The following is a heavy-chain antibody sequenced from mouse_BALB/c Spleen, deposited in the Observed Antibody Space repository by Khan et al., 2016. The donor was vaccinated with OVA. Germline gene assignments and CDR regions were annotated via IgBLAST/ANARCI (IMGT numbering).Heavy chain of an antibody. V-gene: IGHV14-3*02. CDR1: GFNIKDTY. CDR3: ATLDGNPFAY. D-gene: IGHD2-1*01. J-gene: IGHJ3*01. Sequence: EVQLQQSGAELVKPGASVKLSCTGSGFNIKDTYMHWMNQRPEQGLEWIGRIDPANGDTKYGPQFQDKATLTADTSSNTAYLQLSSLTSEDTAVYFCATLDGNPFAYWAQGTLVSVS. CDR2: IDPANGDT.